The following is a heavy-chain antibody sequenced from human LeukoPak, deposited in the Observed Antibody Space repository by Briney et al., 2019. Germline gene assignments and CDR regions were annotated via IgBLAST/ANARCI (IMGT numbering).Heavy chain of an antibody. J-gene: IGHJ4*02. CDR3: ARVSGGSGSYYYFDY. CDR2: IYYSGST. Sequence: SETLSLTCNVSGGSISSNSWSWIRQPPGKGLEWIGYIYYSGSTNYNPSLKSRVTISVDRSKNQFSLKLSSVTAADTAVYYCARVSGGSGSYYYFDYWGQGTLVTVSS. D-gene: IGHD3-10*01. CDR1: GGSISSNS. V-gene: IGHV4-59*12.